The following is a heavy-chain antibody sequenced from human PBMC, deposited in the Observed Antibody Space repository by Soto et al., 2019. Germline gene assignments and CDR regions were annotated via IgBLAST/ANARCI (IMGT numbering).Heavy chain of an antibody. Sequence: ASVKVSCKASGGTFSPYTINWVRQAPGQGLEWMGWISAYNGNTNYAQKLQGRVTMTTDTSTSTAYMELRSLRSDDTAVYYCARDRGSGWFVYWGQGTLVTVSS. CDR1: GGTFSPYT. D-gene: IGHD6-19*01. CDR2: ISAYNGNT. V-gene: IGHV1-18*01. CDR3: ARDRGSGWFVY. J-gene: IGHJ4*02.